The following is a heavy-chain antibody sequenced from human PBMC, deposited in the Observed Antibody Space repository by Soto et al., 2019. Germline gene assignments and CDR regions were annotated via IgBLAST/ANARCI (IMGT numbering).Heavy chain of an antibody. V-gene: IGHV3-23*01. Sequence: PGGSLRLSCAASGFTFSSYAMSWVRQAPGKGLEWVSVISGSGDSTYYADSVKGRFTTSRDNSKNTLYLQMNSLRAEDTAVYYCAKDSPRGRHFRYYYGMDVWGQGTTVTVSS. CDR1: GFTFSSYA. J-gene: IGHJ6*02. D-gene: IGHD1-26*01. CDR3: AKDSPRGRHFRYYYGMDV. CDR2: ISGSGDST.